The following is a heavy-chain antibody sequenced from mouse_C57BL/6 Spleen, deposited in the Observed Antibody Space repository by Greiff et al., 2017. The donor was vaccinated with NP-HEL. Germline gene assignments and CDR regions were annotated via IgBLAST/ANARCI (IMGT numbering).Heavy chain of an antibody. CDR2: IDPSDSYT. Sequence: VQLKQPGAELVMPGASVKLSCKASGYTFTSYWMHGVKQRPGQGLEWIGEIDPSDSYTNYNQKFKGKSTLPVDKSSSTAYMQLSSLTSEDSAVYYCARGSLLLRFYYFDYWGQGTTLTVSS. CDR1: GYTFTSYW. CDR3: ARGSLLLRFYYFDY. J-gene: IGHJ2*01. D-gene: IGHD1-1*01. V-gene: IGHV1-69*01.